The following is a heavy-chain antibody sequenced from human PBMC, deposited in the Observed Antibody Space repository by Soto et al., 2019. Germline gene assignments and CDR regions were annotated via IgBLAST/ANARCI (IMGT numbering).Heavy chain of an antibody. V-gene: IGHV3-30-3*01. CDR2: ISYDGNNK. CDR1: GFTFSSYA. J-gene: IGHJ4*02. CDR3: ARDPGYYYFDY. Sequence: GGSLRLSCAASGFTFSSYAMHWVRRVPGKGLEWVAVISYDGNNKYYADSVKGRFTISRDNSKNTLYLQMNSLRAEDTAVYYCARDPGYYYFDYWGQGTLVTVSS. D-gene: IGHD3-22*01.